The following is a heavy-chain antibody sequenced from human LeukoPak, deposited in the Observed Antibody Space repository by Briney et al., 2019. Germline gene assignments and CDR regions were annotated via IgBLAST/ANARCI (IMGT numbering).Heavy chain of an antibody. CDR2: FDYSGST. CDR1: GGSISSYY. CDR3: ARHPGGVVGASFYYGMDV. D-gene: IGHD2-15*01. V-gene: IGHV4-59*08. J-gene: IGHJ6*02. Sequence: PAETLSLTCTASGGSISSYYWSWIRQPPGKGLEWIGYFDYSGSTNSNPSLQSRVTISVDTSKNQFSLKLSSVTAADTAMYYCARHPGGVVGASFYYGMDVWGQGTTVTVSS.